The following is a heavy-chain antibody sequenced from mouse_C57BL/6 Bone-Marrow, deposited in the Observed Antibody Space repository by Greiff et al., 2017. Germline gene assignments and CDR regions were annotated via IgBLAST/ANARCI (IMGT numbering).Heavy chain of an antibody. CDR3: ARSRGCADYAMDY. V-gene: IGHV1-72*01. D-gene: IGHD3-3*01. CDR2: IDPNSGGT. Sequence: QVQLQQPGAELVKPGASVKLSCKASGYTFTSYWMHWVKPRPGRGLAWIGRIDPNSGGTKYNEKFKSKATRTVDKPSSTAYMQLSSLTSEDAAVYDCARSRGCADYAMDYWGQGTSVTVSS. CDR1: GYTFTSYW. J-gene: IGHJ4*01.